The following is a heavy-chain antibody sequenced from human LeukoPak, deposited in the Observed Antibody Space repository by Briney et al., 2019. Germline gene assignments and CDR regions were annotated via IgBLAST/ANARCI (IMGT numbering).Heavy chain of an antibody. CDR3: AHHSPLTVPITDY. Sequence: ASVTVSCKVSGYTLTELSMHWVRQAPGKGLEWMGGFDPEDGETIYAQKFQGRVTMTEDTSTDTAYMELSSLRSEDTAVYYCAHHSPLTVPITDYWGQGTLVTVSS. D-gene: IGHD1-14*01. CDR1: GYTLTELS. CDR2: FDPEDGET. J-gene: IGHJ4*02. V-gene: IGHV1-24*01.